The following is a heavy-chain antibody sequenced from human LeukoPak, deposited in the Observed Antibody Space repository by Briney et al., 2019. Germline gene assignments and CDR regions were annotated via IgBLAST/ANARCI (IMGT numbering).Heavy chain of an antibody. CDR2: MNPNSGNG. V-gene: IGHV1-8*03. CDR1: GYAFTTYD. Sequence: ASVKVSCKAPGYAFTTYDINWVRQATGQGLEWMGYMNPNSGNGGYAQKFQGRVTITTDTSISTAYMELSGLTSEDTAVYYCARELRRDDIWGQGTLVTVSS. D-gene: IGHD6-25*01. J-gene: IGHJ3*02. CDR3: ARELRRDDI.